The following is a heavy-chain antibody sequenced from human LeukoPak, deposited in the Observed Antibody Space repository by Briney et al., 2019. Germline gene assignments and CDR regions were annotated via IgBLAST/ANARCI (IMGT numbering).Heavy chain of an antibody. CDR2: IIPIFGTA. J-gene: IGHJ6*03. Sequence: SVKVPCKASGGTFSSYAISWVRQAPGQGLEWMGGIIPIFGTANYAQKFQGRVTITTDESTSTAYMELSSLRSEDTAVYYCTFGVVIRDYYYYMDVWGKGTTVTVSS. V-gene: IGHV1-69*05. CDR3: TFGVVIRDYYYYMDV. D-gene: IGHD3-3*01. CDR1: GGTFSSYA.